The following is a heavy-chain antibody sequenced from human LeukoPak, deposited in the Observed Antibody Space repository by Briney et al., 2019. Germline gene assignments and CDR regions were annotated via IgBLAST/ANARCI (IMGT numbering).Heavy chain of an antibody. Sequence: GGSLRLSCAASGFTVSSNYMSWVRQGPGKGLEWVALIYNDGGTHYTDSVKGRFTISRDTSRNTLFLQMNSLRVEDSAMYYCVKRLTLGDLSIKGAFALWGQGTMVTVSS. D-gene: IGHD3-16*02. CDR3: VKRLTLGDLSIKGAFAL. CDR1: GFTVSSNY. J-gene: IGHJ3*01. CDR2: IYNDGGT. V-gene: IGHV3-53*01.